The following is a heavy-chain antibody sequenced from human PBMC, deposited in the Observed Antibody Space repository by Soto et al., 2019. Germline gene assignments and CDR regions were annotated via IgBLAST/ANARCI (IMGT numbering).Heavy chain of an antibody. Sequence: GGSLRLSCAASGFTFSNYAMSWVRQAPGKGLEWVSAIGGSGGSTYYADSVKGRFTISRDNSKNTLFLQMNSLGAEDTAVYYCAKDRGTPIPYYYYYYMDVWGKGTTVTVSS. CDR3: AKDRGTPIPYYYYYYMDV. D-gene: IGHD1-1*01. J-gene: IGHJ6*03. V-gene: IGHV3-23*01. CDR1: GFTFSNYA. CDR2: IGGSGGST.